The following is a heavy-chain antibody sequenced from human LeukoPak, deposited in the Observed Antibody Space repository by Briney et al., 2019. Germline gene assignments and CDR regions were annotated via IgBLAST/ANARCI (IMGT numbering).Heavy chain of an antibody. CDR3: AKLRVGGLRGGSFEY. Sequence: PGGSLRLSCAASGFTFSSHAMSWVRQAPGKGLEWVSAISGSGGSTYSADSVKGRFTISRDNSKNTLYLQMTSLRAEDTAVYYCAKLRVGGLRGGSFEYWGQGALVTVSS. CDR1: GFTFSSHA. CDR2: ISGSGGST. D-gene: IGHD3-16*01. V-gene: IGHV3-23*01. J-gene: IGHJ4*02.